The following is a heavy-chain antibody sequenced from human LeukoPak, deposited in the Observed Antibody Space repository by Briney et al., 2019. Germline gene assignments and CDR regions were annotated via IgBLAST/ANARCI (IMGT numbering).Heavy chain of an antibody. V-gene: IGHV4-4*07. CDR2: IYTSGST. CDR1: GGSISSYY. Sequence: PSETLSLTCTVSGGSISSYYWSWIRQPAGKGLEWIGRIYTSGSTNYNPSLKSRVTISVDKSKNQVSLKLSSVTAADTAVYYCARETQYVSGNYFYLEYWGQGTLVIVSS. J-gene: IGHJ4*02. D-gene: IGHD3-10*01. CDR3: ARETQYVSGNYFYLEY.